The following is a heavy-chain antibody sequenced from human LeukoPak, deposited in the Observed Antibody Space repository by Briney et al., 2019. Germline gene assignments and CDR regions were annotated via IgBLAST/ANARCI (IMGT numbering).Heavy chain of an antibody. CDR2: IYYSGST. J-gene: IGHJ5*02. CDR3: ARVGYCSGGSCPEGNWFDP. Sequence: SETLSLTCTVSGGSISSYYWSWIRQPPGKGLEWIGYIYYSGSTNYNPSLKSRVTISVDTSKNQFSLKLSSVTAADTAVYYCARVGYCSGGSCPEGNWFDPWGQGTLVTVSS. CDR1: GGSISSYY. V-gene: IGHV4-59*01. D-gene: IGHD2-15*01.